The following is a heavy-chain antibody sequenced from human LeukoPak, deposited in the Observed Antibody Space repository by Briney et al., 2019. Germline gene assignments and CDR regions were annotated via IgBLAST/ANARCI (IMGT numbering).Heavy chain of an antibody. CDR1: GGSISSYY. J-gene: IGHJ4*02. V-gene: IGHV4-59*01. Sequence: ETLSLTCTVSGGSISSYYWSWIRQPPGKGLEWIGYIYYSGSTNYNPSLKSRVTISVDTSKNQFSLKLSSVTAADTAVYYCARETTGLARYFDYWGQGTLVTVSS. CDR2: IYYSGST. CDR3: ARETTGLARYFDY. D-gene: IGHD4-11*01.